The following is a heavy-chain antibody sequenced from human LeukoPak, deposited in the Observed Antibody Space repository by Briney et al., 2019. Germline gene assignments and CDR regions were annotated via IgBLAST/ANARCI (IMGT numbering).Heavy chain of an antibody. CDR2: IYYSGST. V-gene: IGHV4-39*01. D-gene: IGHD3-3*01. Sequence: PSETLSLTCTVSGGSIRSRTYYWGWIRQPPGKGLEWIGTIYYSGSTYYNPSLKSRVTISVDTSKDQFSLKVSSVTAADTAVYYCATSNFWSGYSDYWGQGTLVTVSS. J-gene: IGHJ4*02. CDR1: GGSIRSRTYY. CDR3: ATSNFWSGYSDY.